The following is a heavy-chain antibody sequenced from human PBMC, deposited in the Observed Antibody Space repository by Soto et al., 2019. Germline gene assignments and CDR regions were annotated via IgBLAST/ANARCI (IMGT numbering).Heavy chain of an antibody. CDR2: ISAYNGNT. Sequence: ASVKVSCKASGYTFTSYGISWLRQAPGQGLEWMGWISAYNGNTNYAQKLQGRVTMTTDTSTSTAYMELRSLRSDDTAVYYCAKYYYGSGSYSGFDYWGRGTLVTVSS. V-gene: IGHV1-18*01. CDR3: AKYYYGSGSYSGFDY. CDR1: GYTFTSYG. D-gene: IGHD3-10*01. J-gene: IGHJ4*02.